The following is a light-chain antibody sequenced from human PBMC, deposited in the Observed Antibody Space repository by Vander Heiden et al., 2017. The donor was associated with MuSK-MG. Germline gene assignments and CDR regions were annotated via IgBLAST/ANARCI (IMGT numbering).Light chain of an antibody. J-gene: IGKJ2*01. CDR2: GAS. Sequence: DNQIPQSPSSLSASVGDRVTITCRTSQSIATYLNWYQQKPGKAPKLLIYGASSLQSGVPSRFSGSGSGTDFNITISRLQREDLASYYCQQSDRIPYTFGQGTKMEIK. V-gene: IGKV1-39*01. CDR3: QQSDRIPYT. CDR1: QSIATY.